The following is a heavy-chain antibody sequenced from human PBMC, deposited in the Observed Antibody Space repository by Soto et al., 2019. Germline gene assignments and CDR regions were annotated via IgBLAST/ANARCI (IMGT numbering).Heavy chain of an antibody. CDR3: AKDRDYSNYGLGQVDY. CDR1: GFTFSSYG. J-gene: IGHJ4*02. CDR2: ISYDGSNK. Sequence: QVQLVESGGGVVQPGRSLRLSCAASGFTFSSYGMHWVRQAPGKWLEWVAVISYDGSNKYYADSVKGRFTISRDNSKNSLYLQMNSLIAEDTAVYYCAKDRDYSNYGLGQVDYWGQGTLVTVSS. D-gene: IGHD4-4*01. V-gene: IGHV3-30*18.